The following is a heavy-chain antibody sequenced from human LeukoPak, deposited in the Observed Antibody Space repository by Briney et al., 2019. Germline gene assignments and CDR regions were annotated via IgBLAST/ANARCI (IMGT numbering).Heavy chain of an antibody. Sequence: GGSLRLSCAASGFTVSSNYMSWVRPAPGKGLEWVSVIYSGGSTYYADSVKGRFTISRDNSKNTLYLQMNSLRAEDTAVYYCARASRSLGYDPWGQGTLVTVSS. CDR2: IYSGGST. CDR3: ARASRSLGYDP. J-gene: IGHJ5*02. D-gene: IGHD3-3*01. CDR1: GFTVSSNY. V-gene: IGHV3-66*01.